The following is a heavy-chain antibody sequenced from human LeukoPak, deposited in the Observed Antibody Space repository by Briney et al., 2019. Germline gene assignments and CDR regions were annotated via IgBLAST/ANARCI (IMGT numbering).Heavy chain of an antibody. D-gene: IGHD4-17*01. CDR2: IYHSGST. V-gene: IGHV4-38-2*02. Sequence: SETLSLTCTVSGYSISSGYYWGWIRQPPGKGLEWIGSIYHSGSTYYNPSLKSRVTISVDTSKNQFSLKLSSVTAADTAVYYCARDSLTVTTKMDYWGQGTLVTVSS. CDR3: ARDSLTVTTKMDY. CDR1: GYSISSGYY. J-gene: IGHJ4*02.